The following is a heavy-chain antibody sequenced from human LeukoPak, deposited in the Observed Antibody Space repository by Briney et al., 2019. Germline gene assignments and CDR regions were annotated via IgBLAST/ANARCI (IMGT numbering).Heavy chain of an antibody. D-gene: IGHD6-19*01. CDR2: ISWNSGSI. CDR1: GFTFDDYA. CDR3: AKDSWGVAGPQYYYYGMDV. V-gene: IGHV3-9*01. J-gene: IGHJ6*02. Sequence: GGSLRLSCAASGFTFDDYAMHWVRQAPGKGLEWVSGISWNSGSIGYADSVKGRFTISRDNAKNSLYLQMNSLRAEDTALYYCAKDSWGVAGPQYYYYGMDVWGQGTTVTVSS.